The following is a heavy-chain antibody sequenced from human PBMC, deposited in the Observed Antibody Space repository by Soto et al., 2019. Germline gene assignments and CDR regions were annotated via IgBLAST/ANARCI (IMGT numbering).Heavy chain of an antibody. J-gene: IGHJ6*02. D-gene: IGHD2-15*01. CDR1: GYTFTSYG. V-gene: IGHV1-18*04. CDR2: ISAYNGNT. Sequence: ASVKVSCKASGYTFTSYGISWVRQAPGQGLEWMGWISAYNGNTHYAQKLQGRVTMTTDTSTSTAYMELRSLRSDDTAVYYCARESAGVVVVVAATNYYGMDVWGQGTTVTVAS. CDR3: ARESAGVVVVVAATNYYGMDV.